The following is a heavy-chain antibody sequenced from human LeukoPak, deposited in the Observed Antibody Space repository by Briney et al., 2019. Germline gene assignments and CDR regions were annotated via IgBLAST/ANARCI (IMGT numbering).Heavy chain of an antibody. Sequence: GASVKVSCKASGYTFTSYYMHWVRQAPGQGLEWMGIINPSGGSTSYAQKFQGRVTMTRDTSTSTVYMELSSLRSEDTAVYYCAREITNYDFWSGQYGYYGMDVWGQGTTVTVSS. CDR1: GYTFTSYY. J-gene: IGHJ6*02. V-gene: IGHV1-46*01. CDR2: INPSGGST. D-gene: IGHD3-3*01. CDR3: AREITNYDFWSGQYGYYGMDV.